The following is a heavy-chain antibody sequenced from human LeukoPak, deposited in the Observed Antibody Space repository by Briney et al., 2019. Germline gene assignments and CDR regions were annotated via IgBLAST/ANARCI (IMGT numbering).Heavy chain of an antibody. J-gene: IGHJ4*02. D-gene: IGHD2-15*01. V-gene: IGHV3-30*03. Sequence: GGSLRLFCAASGFTFSSYDMHWVRQAPGKGLEWVAVISYDGSNKYYADSVKGRFTISRDNSKNTLYLQMNSMRAEDTAVYYCARERSGDRSDYFDYWGQGTLVTVSS. CDR2: ISYDGSNK. CDR1: GFTFSSYD. CDR3: ARERSGDRSDYFDY.